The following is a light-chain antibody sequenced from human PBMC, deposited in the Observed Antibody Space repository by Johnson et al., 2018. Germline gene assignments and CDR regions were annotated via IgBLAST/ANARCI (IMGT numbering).Light chain of an antibody. CDR2: ENN. CDR3: GTWDSSRGAGNC. V-gene: IGLV1-51*02. J-gene: IGLJ1*01. Sequence: QSVLTQPPSVSAAPGQKVTISCSGSSSNIGNNYVSWYQQLPGTAPKLLIYENNKRPSGIPDRFSGSKSGTSATLGITGLQTGAEADYYCGTWDSSRGAGNCFGTGTKVTVL. CDR1: SSNIGNNY.